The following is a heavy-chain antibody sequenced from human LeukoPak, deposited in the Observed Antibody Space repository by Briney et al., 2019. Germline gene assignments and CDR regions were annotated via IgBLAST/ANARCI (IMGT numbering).Heavy chain of an antibody. J-gene: IGHJ4*02. CDR2: INHSGST. Sequence: SETLCLTCAVYGGSFSGYYWSWIRQPPGKGLEWIGEINHSGSTNYNPSLKSRVTISVDTSKNQFSLKLSSVTAADTAVYYCARVSDYYDSSGYCDYFDYWGQGTLVTVSS. V-gene: IGHV4-34*01. CDR1: GGSFSGYY. CDR3: ARVSDYYDSSGYCDYFDY. D-gene: IGHD3-22*01.